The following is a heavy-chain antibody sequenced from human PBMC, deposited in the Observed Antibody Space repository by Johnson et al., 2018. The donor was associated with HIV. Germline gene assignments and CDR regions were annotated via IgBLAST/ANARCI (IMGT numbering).Heavy chain of an antibody. V-gene: IGHV3-66*02. D-gene: IGHD3-22*01. J-gene: IGHJ3*02. CDR1: GFTVSSNF. CDR3: ARSQTMIVDGADAFDI. CDR2: IYRGGST. Sequence: VQLVESGGGVVQPGRSLRLSCAASGFTVSSNFMTWVRQAPGKGLEWVSVIYRGGSTYYADSVKGRFTISRDNSKNTLYLQMNSLRAEDTAVYYCARSQTMIVDGADAFDIWGQGTMVTVSS.